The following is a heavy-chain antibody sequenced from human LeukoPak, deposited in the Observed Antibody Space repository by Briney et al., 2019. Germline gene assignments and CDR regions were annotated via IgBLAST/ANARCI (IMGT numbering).Heavy chain of an antibody. CDR1: GFTFSSYA. V-gene: IGHV3-23*01. Sequence: RPGGSLRLSCAASGFTFSSYAMSWVRQAPGKGLECVSAISGSGGGTYYADSVKGRSTISRDDSKNTLYLQMNSLRAEDTAVYYCAKEETHYYGSGTYYNVFDYWGQGTLVTVSS. D-gene: IGHD3-10*01. CDR3: AKEETHYYGSGTYYNVFDY. J-gene: IGHJ4*02. CDR2: ISGSGGGT.